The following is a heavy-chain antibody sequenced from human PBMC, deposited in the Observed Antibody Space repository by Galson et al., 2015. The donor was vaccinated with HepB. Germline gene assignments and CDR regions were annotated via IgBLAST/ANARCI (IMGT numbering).Heavy chain of an antibody. V-gene: IGHV3-23*01. Sequence: SLRLSCAASGFAFDTHAMSWVRQAPGRGLEWISGISGNGDSTFYADSVKGRFTVSRDNSNNMLYLQMNSLRAEDAGLYFCARFREGGGWLDYWGQGILVTVSS. J-gene: IGHJ4*02. CDR1: GFAFDTHA. CDR3: ARFREGGGWLDY. CDR2: ISGNGDST. D-gene: IGHD6-19*01.